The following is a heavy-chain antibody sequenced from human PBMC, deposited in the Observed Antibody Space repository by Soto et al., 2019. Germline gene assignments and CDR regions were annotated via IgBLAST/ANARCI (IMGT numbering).Heavy chain of an antibody. J-gene: IGHJ6*03. Sequence: SETLSLTCAVYGGSFSGYYWSWIRQPPGKGLEWIGEINHSGSTNYNPSLKSRVTISVDTSKNQFSLKLSSVTAADTAVYYCARGRAARYYYYYYMDVWGKGTTVTVSS. D-gene: IGHD6-25*01. CDR2: INHSGST. CDR3: ARGRAARYYYYYYMDV. V-gene: IGHV4-34*01. CDR1: GGSFSGYY.